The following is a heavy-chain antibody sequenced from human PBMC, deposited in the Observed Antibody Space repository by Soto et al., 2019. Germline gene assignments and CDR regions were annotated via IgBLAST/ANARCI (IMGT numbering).Heavy chain of an antibody. CDR1: GGTFSSYA. V-gene: IGHV1-69*01. CDR3: ASHDTVNYDFWSGYQTRNYYYYGMDV. J-gene: IGHJ6*02. D-gene: IGHD3-3*01. CDR2: IIPIFGTA. Sequence: QVQLVQSGAEVKKPGSSVKVSCKASGGTFSSYAISWVRQAPGQGLEWMGGIIPIFGTANYAQKFQGRVTITADESTSTAYMELSSLRSEDTAVYYCASHDTVNYDFWSGYQTRNYYYYGMDVWGQGTTVTVSS.